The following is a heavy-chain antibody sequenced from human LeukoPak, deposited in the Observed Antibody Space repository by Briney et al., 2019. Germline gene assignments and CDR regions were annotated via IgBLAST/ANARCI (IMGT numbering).Heavy chain of an antibody. J-gene: IGHJ4*02. CDR1: GFTFTNHW. D-gene: IGHD6-19*01. CDR2: IKQDGSER. CDR3: ARVRSGWYGDY. V-gene: IGHV3-7*04. Sequence: PVGSLRLSCEASGFTFTNHWMKWVRQAPGKGLEWVANIKQDGSERHYVDSVKGRFTISRDNARNSLYLQMNSLRAEDTAVYYCARVRSGWYGDYWGQGTLVTVPS.